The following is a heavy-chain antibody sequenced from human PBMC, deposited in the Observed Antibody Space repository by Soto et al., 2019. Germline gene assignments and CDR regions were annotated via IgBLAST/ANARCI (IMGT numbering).Heavy chain of an antibody. CDR2: TYYRSKWYN. Sequence: SQTLSLTCAISGDSVSSNSAAWNWIRQSPSRGLEWLGRTYYRSKWYNDYAVSVKSRITINPDTSKNQFSLQLNSVTPEDTAVYYCARVEGLGYCSSTSCSPKYYYYYMDVWGKGTTVTSP. CDR1: GDSVSSNSAA. V-gene: IGHV6-1*01. D-gene: IGHD2-2*01. J-gene: IGHJ6*03. CDR3: ARVEGLGYCSSTSCSPKYYYYYMDV.